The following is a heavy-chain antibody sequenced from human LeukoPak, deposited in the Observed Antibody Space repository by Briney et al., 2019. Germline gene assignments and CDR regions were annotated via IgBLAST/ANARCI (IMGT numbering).Heavy chain of an antibody. D-gene: IGHD3-10*01. Sequence: ASVKVSCKASGYTFTGNYMHWVRQAPGQGLEWMGWINPNTGGTNFAQKLQGRVTMTRDTSISTANLELSRLESDDTAVYYCARGTSGNYYYTMDVWGQGTTVTVSS. J-gene: IGHJ6*02. CDR3: ARGTSGNYYYTMDV. CDR2: INPNTGGT. CDR1: GYTFTGNY. V-gene: IGHV1-2*02.